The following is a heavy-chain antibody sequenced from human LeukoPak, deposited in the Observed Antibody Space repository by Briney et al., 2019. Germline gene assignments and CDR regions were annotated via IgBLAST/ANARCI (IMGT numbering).Heavy chain of an antibody. Sequence: GESLKISCKGPGYSFTSYWIGWVRQMPGKGLEWMGIIYPGDSDTRYSPSFQGQVTISADKSISTAYLQWSSLKASDTATCYCARHGAAAGTGDFDYWGQGTLVTVSS. CDR3: ARHGAAAGTGDFDY. CDR1: GYSFTSYW. J-gene: IGHJ4*02. D-gene: IGHD6-13*01. V-gene: IGHV5-51*01. CDR2: IYPGDSDT.